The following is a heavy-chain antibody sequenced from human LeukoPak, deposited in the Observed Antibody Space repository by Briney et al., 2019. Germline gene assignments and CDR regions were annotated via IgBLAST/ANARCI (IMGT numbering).Heavy chain of an antibody. J-gene: IGHJ4*02. CDR3: ARSHTYSSSWLAY. Sequence: SETLSLNCAVSGYSISSGYYWGWIRQPPGKGLEWIGSIYHSGSTYYNPSLKSRDTIAVDTSKNQFSLKLSSVTAADTAVYYCARSHTYSSSWLAYWGQGTLVTVSS. CDR1: GYSISSGYY. V-gene: IGHV4-38-2*01. CDR2: IYHSGST. D-gene: IGHD6-13*01.